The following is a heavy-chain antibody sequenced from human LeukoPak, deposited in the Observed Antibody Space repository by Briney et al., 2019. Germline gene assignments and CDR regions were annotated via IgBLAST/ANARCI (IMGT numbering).Heavy chain of an antibody. CDR2: IYSGGST. J-gene: IGHJ4*02. D-gene: IGHD6-6*01. CDR1: GFTVSSNY. CDR3: TTEGEYSSSAPDY. V-gene: IGHV3-53*01. Sequence: GGSLRLSCAASGFTVSSNYMSWVRQAPGKGLEWVSVIYSGGSTYYADSVKGRFTISRDNSKNTLYLQMNSLKTEDTAVYYCTTEGEYSSSAPDYWGQGTLVTVSS.